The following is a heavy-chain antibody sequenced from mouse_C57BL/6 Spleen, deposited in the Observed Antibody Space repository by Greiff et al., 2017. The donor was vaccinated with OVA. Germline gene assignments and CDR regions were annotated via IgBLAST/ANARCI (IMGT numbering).Heavy chain of an antibody. CDR2: IDPEDGDT. CDR3: TARWLLKDYAMDY. V-gene: IGHV14-1*01. D-gene: IGHD2-3*01. Sequence: EVQLQQSGAELVRPGASVKLSCTASGFNIKDYYMHWVKQRPEQGLEWIGRIDPEDGDTEYAPKFQGKATLTADTSSNTAYLQLSSLTSEDTAVYYCTARWLLKDYAMDYWGQGTSVTVSS. J-gene: IGHJ4*01. CDR1: GFNIKDYY.